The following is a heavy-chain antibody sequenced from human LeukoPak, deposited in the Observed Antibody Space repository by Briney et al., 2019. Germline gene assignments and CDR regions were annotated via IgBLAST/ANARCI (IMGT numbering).Heavy chain of an antibody. D-gene: IGHD3-3*01. J-gene: IGHJ4*02. CDR2: IYYSGST. CDR3: ARGREYYDFWSGYYLYYFDY. V-gene: IGHV4-59*12. Sequence: SETLSLTCTVSGGSISSYYWSWIRQPPGKGLEWIGYIYYSGSTNYNPSLKSRVTISVDTSKNQFSLKLSSVTAADTAVYYCARGREYYDFWSGYYLYYFDYWGQGTLVTVSS. CDR1: GGSISSYY.